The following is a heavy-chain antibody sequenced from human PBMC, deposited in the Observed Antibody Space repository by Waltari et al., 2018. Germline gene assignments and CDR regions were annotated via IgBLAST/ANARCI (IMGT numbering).Heavy chain of an antibody. D-gene: IGHD6-19*01. J-gene: IGHJ2*01. CDR1: GGSFSGYY. CDR2: INHSGST. CDR3: ARDEAVAGTTKSWYFDL. Sequence: VQLQQWGAGLLKPSETLSLTCAVYGGSFSGYYWSWIRQPPGKGLEWIGEINHSGSTNYNPSLKSRVTISVDTSKNQFSLKLSSVTAADTAVYYCARDEAVAGTTKSWYFDLWGRGTLVTVSS. V-gene: IGHV4-34*01.